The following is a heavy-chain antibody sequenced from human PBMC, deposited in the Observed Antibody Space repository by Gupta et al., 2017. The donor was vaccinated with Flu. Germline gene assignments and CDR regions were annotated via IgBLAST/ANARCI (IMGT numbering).Heavy chain of an antibody. CDR1: GFSLSYYS. J-gene: IGHJ3*01. CDR3: ARRYCSSSTCHFAFDL. CDR2: ISSSSSYI. D-gene: IGHD2/OR15-2a*01. V-gene: IGHV3-21*01. Sequence: EVQLEESGGGLVKSGESLSLSCAASGFSLSYYSMNWVRQAPGKGLEWVSSISSSSSYIDYADSVKGRFTISRDNARKSVYMEMNSLRVEDTAVYYCARRYCSSSTCHFAFDLWGQGTMVTVSS.